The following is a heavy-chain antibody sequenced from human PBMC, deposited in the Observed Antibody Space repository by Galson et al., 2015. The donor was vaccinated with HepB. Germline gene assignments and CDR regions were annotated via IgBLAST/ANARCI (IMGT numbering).Heavy chain of an antibody. CDR1: GFTFSSYS. J-gene: IGHJ4*01. V-gene: IGHV3-48*02. CDR2: ISSSSGTI. D-gene: IGHD3-3*01. Sequence: SLRLSCAASGFTFSSYSMNWVRQAPGKGLEWISYISSSSGTIYYADSVKGRFTISRDNAKNSLYLQMSSLRDEDTAVYYCARSFRRVVWGHGTLVTVSS. CDR3: ARSFRRVV.